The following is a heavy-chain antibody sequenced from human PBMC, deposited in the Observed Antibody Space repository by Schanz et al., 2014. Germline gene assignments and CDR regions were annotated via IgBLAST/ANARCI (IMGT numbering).Heavy chain of an antibody. CDR3: ANNWNLDY. J-gene: IGHJ4*02. Sequence: EVQLVESGGGWVQPGGSLRLSCAASGFIFGSSVMAWVRQAPGKGLEWVAAVSSRSDEIKYADSVRGRFTISRDNSRSTMYLQMNSLRAEDTAVYYCANNWNLDYWGQGTLVTVSS. V-gene: IGHV3-23*04. D-gene: IGHD1-20*01. CDR2: VSSRSDEI. CDR1: GFIFGSSV.